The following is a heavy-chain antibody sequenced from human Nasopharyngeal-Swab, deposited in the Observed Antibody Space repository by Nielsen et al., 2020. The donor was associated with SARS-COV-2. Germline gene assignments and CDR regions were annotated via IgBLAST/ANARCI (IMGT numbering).Heavy chain of an antibody. D-gene: IGHD2-8*01. V-gene: IGHV2-70*12. J-gene: IGHJ6*02. CDR2: IDWDDDK. Sequence: SGPTLVKPTQTLTLTCTFSGFSLSTSGMCVSWIRQPPGKALEWLARIDWDDDKYYSTSLKSRLTITKDTSKNQVVLTMTNMDPVDTATYYCAHRLPLYDGMDVWGQGTTVTVSS. CDR1: GFSLSTSGMC. CDR3: AHRLPLYDGMDV.